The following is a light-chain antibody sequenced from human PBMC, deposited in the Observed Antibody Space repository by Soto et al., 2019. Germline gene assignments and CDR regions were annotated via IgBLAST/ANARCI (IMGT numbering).Light chain of an antibody. CDR2: DNN. V-gene: IGLV1-51*01. CDR3: GTWDSSLIAGV. CDR1: SSNIGNNY. Sequence: QSVLTQPPSVSAAPGQKVTISCSGSSSNIGNNYVSWYQQLPGTAPKLLIYDNNKRPSGIPDRFSGSKSGTSATLGITGLQTGDEADYYCGTWDSSLIAGVFGTGTKVTV. J-gene: IGLJ1*01.